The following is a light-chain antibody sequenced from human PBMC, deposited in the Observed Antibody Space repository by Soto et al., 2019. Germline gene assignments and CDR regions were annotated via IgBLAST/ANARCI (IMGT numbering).Light chain of an antibody. CDR1: ETVNNNF. V-gene: IGKV3-20*01. Sequence: ETVLTQSPGTLYLSPGERATLSCRDNETVNNNFLAWYGQKPGQAPRLLIHGPSRRASGIPDRFSGSGSGTDFTLTISRLEPEDFAVYYCQQYGNFPYTFGPGTKVQIK. CDR3: QQYGNFPYT. CDR2: GPS. J-gene: IGKJ2*01.